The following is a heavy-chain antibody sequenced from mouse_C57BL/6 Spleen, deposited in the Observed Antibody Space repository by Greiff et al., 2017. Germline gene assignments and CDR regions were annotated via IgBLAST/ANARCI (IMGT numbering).Heavy chain of an antibody. D-gene: IGHD3-2*02. CDR3: ARDGAQAVDY. J-gene: IGHJ2*01. Sequence: VQLQQPGAELVRPGTSVKLSCKASGYTFTSYWMHWVKQRPGQGLEWIGVIDPSDSYTNYNQKFKGKATLTVDTSSSTAYMQLSSLTSEDSAVYYCARDGAQAVDYWGQGTTLTVSS. CDR1: GYTFTSYW. V-gene: IGHV1-59*01. CDR2: IDPSDSYT.